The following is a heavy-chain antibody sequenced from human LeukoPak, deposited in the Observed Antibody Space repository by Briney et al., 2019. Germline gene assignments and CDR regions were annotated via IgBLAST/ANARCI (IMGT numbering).Heavy chain of an antibody. V-gene: IGHV4-39*01. J-gene: IGHJ4*02. D-gene: IGHD4-11*01. Sequence: PSETLSLTCTLSGGSISSSNYYWGWIRQPPGKGLEWIGSIYYSGSTYYNPSLKSRVTISVGPSKNQFSLKLSSVTAADTAVYYCVRHGGTRVTLVEVYYFDPWGQGTLVTVSS. CDR3: VRHGGTRVTLVEVYYFDP. CDR2: IYYSGST. CDR1: GGSISSSNYY.